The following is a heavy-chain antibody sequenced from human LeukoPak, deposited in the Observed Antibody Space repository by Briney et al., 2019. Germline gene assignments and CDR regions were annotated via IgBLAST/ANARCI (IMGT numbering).Heavy chain of an antibody. V-gene: IGHV3-23*01. J-gene: IGHJ6*03. D-gene: IGHD3-22*01. CDR3: AKGGYDTSGYYSLYYYYYMDV. Sequence: EGSLRLSCAASGFTFSSYGMSWVRQAPGKGLEWVSAISFSGAHTYYADSVKGRFTISRDNSKNTLFLQMNSLRAEDTAIYYCAKGGYDTSGYYSLYYYYYMDVWGEGTTVTISS. CDR1: GFTFSSYG. CDR2: ISFSGAHT.